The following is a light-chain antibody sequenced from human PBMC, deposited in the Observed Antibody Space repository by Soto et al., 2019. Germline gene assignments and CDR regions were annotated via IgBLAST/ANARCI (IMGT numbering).Light chain of an antibody. Sequence: EIVMTQSPATLSFSPGERSTLPLRASQSISGNYLAWYQQKPGQAPRLLIYGASNRATGIPERFSGSGSGTDFTLTISRLEPQDSAMYYCQQYVISVTFGQGTRLEIK. CDR2: GAS. CDR3: QQYVISVT. V-gene: IGKV3-20*01. J-gene: IGKJ5*01. CDR1: QSISGNY.